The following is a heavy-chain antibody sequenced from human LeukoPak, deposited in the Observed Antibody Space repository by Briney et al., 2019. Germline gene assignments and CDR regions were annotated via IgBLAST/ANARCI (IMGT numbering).Heavy chain of an antibody. CDR1: GGSISSSNW. V-gene: IGHV4-4*02. CDR3: ARGVKYYDFWSGYYTVWFDP. J-gene: IGHJ5*02. CDR2: IYHSGST. Sequence: SETLSLTCAVSGGSISSSNWWSWVRQPPGKGLEWIGEIYHSGSTNYNPSLKSRVTISVDKSKNQFSLKLSSVTAADTAVYYCARGVKYYDFWSGYYTVWFDPWGQGTLVTVSS. D-gene: IGHD3-3*01.